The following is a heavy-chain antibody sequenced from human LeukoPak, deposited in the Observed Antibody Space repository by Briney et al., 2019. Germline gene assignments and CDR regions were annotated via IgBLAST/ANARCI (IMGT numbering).Heavy chain of an antibody. V-gene: IGHV4-59*01. Sequence: PSETLSLTCTVSGGSISSYYWSWIRQPPGKGLEWIGYIYYSGSTNYNPSLKSRVTISVDTSKNQSSLKLSSVTAADTAVYYCARGPYYDFWSGYSAYYYYGMDVWGQGTTVTVSS. CDR1: GGSISSYY. J-gene: IGHJ6*02. CDR2: IYYSGST. CDR3: ARGPYYDFWSGYSAYYYYGMDV. D-gene: IGHD3-3*01.